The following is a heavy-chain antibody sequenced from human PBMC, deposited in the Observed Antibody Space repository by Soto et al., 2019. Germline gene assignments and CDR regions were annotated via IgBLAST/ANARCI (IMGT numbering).Heavy chain of an antibody. CDR1: GGSISSYY. D-gene: IGHD2-2*03. CDR2: IYYSGST. CDR3: AREGNLGRWIQPLDS. Sequence: SETLSLTCSVSGGSISSYYWSWIRQPPGKGLEWIGYIYYSGSTKYSPSLKSRVTMSVDTSKNHFSLKLISVTTADTAVYFCAREGNLGRWIQPLDSWGQGTLVTVSS. J-gene: IGHJ4*02. V-gene: IGHV4-59*01.